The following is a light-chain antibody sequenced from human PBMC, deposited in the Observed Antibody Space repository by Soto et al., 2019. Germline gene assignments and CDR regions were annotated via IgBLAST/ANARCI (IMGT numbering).Light chain of an antibody. CDR1: QSISSY. CDR2: DAS. Sequence: DIHITQSPSSLSASVGDRVTITCRESQSISSYLNWYQQKPGKAPKLLIYDASSLESGVPSRFSGSGSGTEFTLTISSLQPDDFATYYCQQYSSSSEWTFGQGTKVDIK. CDR3: QQYSSSSEWT. J-gene: IGKJ1*01. V-gene: IGKV1-5*01.